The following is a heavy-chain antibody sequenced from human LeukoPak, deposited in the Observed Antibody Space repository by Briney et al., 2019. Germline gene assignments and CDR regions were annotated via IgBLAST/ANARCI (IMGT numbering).Heavy chain of an antibody. CDR3: ARDQLSCSGGTCYSS. V-gene: IGHV3-53*01. D-gene: IGHD2-15*01. CDR2: IYSGGST. Sequence: GGSLRLSCVVSGFTVSSSYMTWVRQAPGKGLEWVSVIYSGGSTYYADSVKGRFTISRDNSKNTLYLQMNSLRAEDTAVYYCARDQLSCSGGTCYSSWGQGALVTVSS. J-gene: IGHJ5*02. CDR1: GFTVSSSY.